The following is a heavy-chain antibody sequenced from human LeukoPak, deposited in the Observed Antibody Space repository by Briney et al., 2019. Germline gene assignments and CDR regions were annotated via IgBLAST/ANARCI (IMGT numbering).Heavy chain of an antibody. Sequence: PGGSLRLSCAASGFTFSSYSMNWVRQAPGKGLEWVSSISSSSSYIYYADSVKGRFTISRDNAKNSLYLQMYSLRAEDTAVYYCARGVPVYSSSFDYWGQGTLVTVSS. CDR1: GFTFSSYS. CDR3: ARGVPVYSSSFDY. CDR2: ISSSSSYI. D-gene: IGHD6-6*01. V-gene: IGHV3-21*01. J-gene: IGHJ4*02.